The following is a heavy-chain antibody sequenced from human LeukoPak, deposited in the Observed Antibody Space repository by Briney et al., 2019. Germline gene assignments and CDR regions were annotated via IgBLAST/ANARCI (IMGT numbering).Heavy chain of an antibody. J-gene: IGHJ4*02. Sequence: PSETLSLTCDVSGGSIDSTNWWNWVRQPPGKGLEWIGEIHHDGRINYNPSLKSRVTLSVDKSKNQFSLKLSSVTAADTAVYYCASLRRLDYWGQGTLVTVSS. CDR1: GGSIDSTNW. D-gene: IGHD1-14*01. V-gene: IGHV4/OR15-8*01. CDR3: ASLRRLDY. CDR2: IHHDGRI.